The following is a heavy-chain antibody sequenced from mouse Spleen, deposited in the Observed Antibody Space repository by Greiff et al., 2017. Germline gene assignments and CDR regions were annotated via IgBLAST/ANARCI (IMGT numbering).Heavy chain of an antibody. Sequence: VQLQQSGAELVKPGASVKLSCKASGYTFTSYWMHWVKQRPGQGLEWIGMIHPNSGSTNYNEKFKSKATLTVDKSSSTAYMQLSSLTSEDSAVYYCARSLLYSGGDYWGQGTSVTVSS. CDR3: ARSLLYSGGDY. J-gene: IGHJ4*01. CDR2: IHPNSGST. CDR1: GYTFTSYW. V-gene: IGHV1-64*01. D-gene: IGHD2-12*01.